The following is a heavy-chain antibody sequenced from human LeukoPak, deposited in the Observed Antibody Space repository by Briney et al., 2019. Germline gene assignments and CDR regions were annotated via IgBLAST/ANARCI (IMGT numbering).Heavy chain of an antibody. CDR1: SGSITSYY. CDR3: AGAPNQHYFDY. V-gene: IGHV4-59*01. J-gene: IGHJ4*02. Sequence: PSETLSLTCTVSSGSITSYYWIWIRQPPGKGLEYIGHIYYTGTTDYNPSLTSRFTMSVDPSKRQFSLRLISVTASDTAVYFCAGAPNQHYFDYWGQGTLVAVSS. CDR2: IYYTGTT.